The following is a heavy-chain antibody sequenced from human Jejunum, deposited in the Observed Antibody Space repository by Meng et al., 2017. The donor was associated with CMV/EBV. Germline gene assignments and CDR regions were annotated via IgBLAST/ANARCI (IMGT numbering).Heavy chain of an antibody. CDR3: ARDTFARRNGMDV. V-gene: IGHV4-59*01. J-gene: IGHJ6*02. CDR1: GASITDSY. CDR2: VYHSGTT. Sequence: FSGASITDSYCAWIRQTPGKGLEWIGYVYHSGTTHYNPSLKSRVAISVDTSKNQFSLRLNSVTAADTALYYCARDTFARRNGMDVWGQGITVTVSS.